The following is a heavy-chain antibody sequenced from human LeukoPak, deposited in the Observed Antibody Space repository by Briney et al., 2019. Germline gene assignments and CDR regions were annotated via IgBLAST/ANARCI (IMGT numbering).Heavy chain of an antibody. V-gene: IGHV1-2*02. CDR2: INPNSGGT. CDR1: GYTFTDFY. Sequence: GASVKVSCKASGYTFTDFYMHWVRQAPGQGLEWMGWINPNSGGTNYAQRFQGRVTMTRDTSISTGYMKLSRLGSDDTAVYYCARDAYSGFDKSYHFDSWGQGTPVTVSS. J-gene: IGHJ4*02. CDR3: ARDAYSGFDKSYHFDS. D-gene: IGHD5-12*01.